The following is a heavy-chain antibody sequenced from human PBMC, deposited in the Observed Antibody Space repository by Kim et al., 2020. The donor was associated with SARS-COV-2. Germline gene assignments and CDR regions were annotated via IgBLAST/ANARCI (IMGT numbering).Heavy chain of an antibody. V-gene: IGHV3-9*01. CDR2: ISWNSGSI. Sequence: GGSLRLSCAASGFTFDDYAMHWVRQAPGKGLEWVSGISWNSGSIGYSDSVKGRFTISRDNAKNSLYLQMNSLRAEDTALYYCAKDMGHYYDSSGSFDYWGQGTLVTVSS. J-gene: IGHJ4*02. CDR1: GFTFDDYA. D-gene: IGHD3-22*01. CDR3: AKDMGHYYDSSGSFDY.